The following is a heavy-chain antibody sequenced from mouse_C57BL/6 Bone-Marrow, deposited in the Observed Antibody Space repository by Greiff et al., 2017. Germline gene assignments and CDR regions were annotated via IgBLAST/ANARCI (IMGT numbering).Heavy chain of an antibody. D-gene: IGHD1-1*01. V-gene: IGHV1-53*01. CDR3: ASPGSRVDVFDY. CDR1: GYTFTSYW. Sequence: QVQLQQPGTELVKPGASVKLSCKASGYTFTSYWMHWVKQRPGQGLEWIGNINPSNGGTNYNEKFKGKATVTVDKSSSTAYMQLSSLASEDSAVYDCASPGSRVDVFDYWGQGTTLTVSS. CDR2: INPSNGGT. J-gene: IGHJ2*01.